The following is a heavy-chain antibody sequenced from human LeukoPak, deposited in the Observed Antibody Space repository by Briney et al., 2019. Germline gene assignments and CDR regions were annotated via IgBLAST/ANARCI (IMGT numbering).Heavy chain of an antibody. CDR1: GSSINGYY. D-gene: IGHD5-18*01. J-gene: IGHJ6*02. V-gene: IGHV4-59*01. CDR2: IYNIGST. CDR3: ARETRYNYGRYGMDV. Sequence: SETLSLTCTVSGSSINGYYWTWIRQPPGKGLEWIGYIYNIGSTDYNPSLKSRVTISVDTSKTQFSLKLSSVTAADTAVYYCARETRYNYGRYGMDVWGQGTTVTVSS.